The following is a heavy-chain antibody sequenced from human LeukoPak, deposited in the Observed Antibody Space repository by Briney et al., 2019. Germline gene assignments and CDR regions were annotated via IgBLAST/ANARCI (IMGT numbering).Heavy chain of an antibody. D-gene: IGHD2-2*01. CDR3: ARGRYCTATTCDAGGDAFDI. Sequence: SETLSLICTVSGGSISNYYWSWIRQPAGKGLEWIGRIYPRGSTTYSSSLKSRVTMSADTSKNHFSLNLTSLTAADTAVYYCARGRYCTATTCDAGGDAFDIWGQGTMVTVSS. J-gene: IGHJ3*02. CDR2: IYPRGST. CDR1: GGSISNYY. V-gene: IGHV4-4*07.